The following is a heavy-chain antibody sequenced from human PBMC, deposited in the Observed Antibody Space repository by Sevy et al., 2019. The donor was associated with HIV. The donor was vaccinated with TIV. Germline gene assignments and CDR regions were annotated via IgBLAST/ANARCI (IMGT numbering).Heavy chain of an antibody. CDR2: IYSDGTT. J-gene: IGHJ4*02. Sequence: GGSLRLSCVASGFTVSSNYMTWVRQVPGKGLEGVSVIYSDGTTYHADSVKDRFTISRDNSKNTLYLQMNSLRAEDTAVYYCARGKSGYGYALNYWGQGTLVTVSS. D-gene: IGHD5-18*01. CDR3: ARGKSGYGYALNY. V-gene: IGHV3-66*01. CDR1: GFTVSSNY.